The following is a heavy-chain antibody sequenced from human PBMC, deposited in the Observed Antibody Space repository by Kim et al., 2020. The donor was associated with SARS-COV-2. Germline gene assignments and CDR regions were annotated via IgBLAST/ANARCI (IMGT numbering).Heavy chain of an antibody. D-gene: IGHD3-16*01. CDR3: ARDWGPRSWTNWFDP. CDR2: INTNVGNP. Sequence: ASVKVSCKTSGYTFTSYAMNWVRQAPGQGLEWMGWINTNVGNPTYAQGFTGRFVFSLDTSVSTAYLQISSLKAEDTAVYYCARDWGPRSWTNWFDPWGQGTLVTVSS. CDR1: GYTFTSYA. J-gene: IGHJ5*02. V-gene: IGHV7-4-1*02.